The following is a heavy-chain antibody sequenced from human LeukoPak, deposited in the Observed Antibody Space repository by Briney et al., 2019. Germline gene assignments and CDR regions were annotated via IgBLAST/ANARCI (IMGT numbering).Heavy chain of an antibody. J-gene: IGHJ4*02. CDR1: GGTFSSYA. Sequence: SVKVSCKASGGTFSSYAISWVRQAPGQGLEWMGGIIPIFGTANYAQKFQGRVTITADESTSTAYTELSSLRSEDTAVYYCARGVFDCSSTSCYPYYFDYWGQGTLVTVSS. CDR3: ARGVFDCSSTSCYPYYFDY. V-gene: IGHV1-69*01. D-gene: IGHD2-2*01. CDR2: IIPIFGTA.